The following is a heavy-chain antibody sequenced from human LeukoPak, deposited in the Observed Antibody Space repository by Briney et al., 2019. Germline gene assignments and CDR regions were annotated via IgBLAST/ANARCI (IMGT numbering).Heavy chain of an antibody. CDR1: GFTFSSKW. CDR3: ARHRFGSGILADY. V-gene: IGHV3-7*01. J-gene: IGHJ4*02. Sequence: GGSLRLSWAASGFTFSSKWMSWVRQAPGKGLEWVANINQDGSEKNYVDSVKGRFSISRDNPENSLYLQMNSLRAEDTAVYYCARHRFGSGILADYWGQGTLVTVSS. D-gene: IGHD3-10*01. CDR2: INQDGSEK.